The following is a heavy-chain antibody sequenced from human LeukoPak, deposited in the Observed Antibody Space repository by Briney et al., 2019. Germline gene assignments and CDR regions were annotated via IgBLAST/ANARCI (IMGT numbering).Heavy chain of an antibody. Sequence: GGSLRLSCEASGLTFNKYWMTWVRQAPGKGLEWVANIKQDGSEKNYVDSVKGRFTISRDNAKNSLSLRMSSLSAEDTAVYYCATGYSSGWYLYFQHWGQGSLVSVSS. D-gene: IGHD6-19*01. V-gene: IGHV3-7*01. CDR3: ATGYSSGWYLYFQH. CDR2: IKQDGSEK. CDR1: GLTFNKYW. J-gene: IGHJ1*01.